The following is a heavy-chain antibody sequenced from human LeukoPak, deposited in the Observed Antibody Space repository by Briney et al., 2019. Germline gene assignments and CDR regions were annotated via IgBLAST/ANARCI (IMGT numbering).Heavy chain of an antibody. D-gene: IGHD3-10*01. V-gene: IGHV3-48*02. Sequence: GGSLRLSCAASGFTFSSYSMNWVRQAPGKGLEWVSYISSSSSTIYYADSVKGRFTISRDNAKNLLYLQMNSLRDEDTAVYYCARGPNYYGSGSYYDYWGQGTLVTVSS. CDR3: ARGPNYYGSGSYYDY. CDR2: ISSSSSTI. CDR1: GFTFSSYS. J-gene: IGHJ4*02.